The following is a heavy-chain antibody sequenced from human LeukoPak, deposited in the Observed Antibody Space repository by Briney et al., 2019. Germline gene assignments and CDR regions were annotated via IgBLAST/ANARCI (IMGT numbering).Heavy chain of an antibody. CDR3: ASYDFWSGSQY. Sequence: SETLSLTCAVSGGSISSYYWSWIRQPPGKGLEWIGYIYYSGSTNYNPSLKSRVTISVDTSKNQFSLKLSSVTAADTAVYYCASYDFWSGSQYWGQGTLVTVSS. CDR2: IYYSGST. J-gene: IGHJ4*02. CDR1: GGSISSYY. D-gene: IGHD3-3*01. V-gene: IGHV4-59*08.